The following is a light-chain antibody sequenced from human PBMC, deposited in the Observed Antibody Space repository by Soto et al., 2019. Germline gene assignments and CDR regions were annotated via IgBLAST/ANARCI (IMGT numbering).Light chain of an antibody. CDR3: MQALSVPLT. V-gene: IGKV2-28*01. CDR2: FGS. J-gene: IGKJ5*01. CDR1: RSLRHSTGNNY. Sequence: EIVMTQSPLSLPVIAGEPASISCRSSRSLRHSTGNNYVDWYLQRPGQSPQLLIYFGSIRASGVPDRFSGSESGTDFTLKISRVEADDVGVYYCMQALSVPLTFGQGTRLEIK.